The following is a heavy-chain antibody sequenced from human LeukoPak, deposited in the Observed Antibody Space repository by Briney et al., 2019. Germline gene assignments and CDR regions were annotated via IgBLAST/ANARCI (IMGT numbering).Heavy chain of an antibody. CDR1: GFTFSSYW. CDR2: INQDESEK. J-gene: IGHJ3*02. CDR3: ARFGTYYYDSSVFDI. V-gene: IGHV3-7*03. D-gene: IGHD3-22*01. Sequence: GGSLRLSCAASGFTFSSYWMNWVRQAPGKGLEWVANINQDESEKYYVDSVKGRFTISRDNAKNSLYLQMNSLRAEDTAVYYCARFGTYYYDSSVFDIWGQGTMVTVSS.